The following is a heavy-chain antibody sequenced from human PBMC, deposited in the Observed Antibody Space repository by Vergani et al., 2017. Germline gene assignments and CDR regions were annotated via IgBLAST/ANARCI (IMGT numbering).Heavy chain of an antibody. CDR2: IYSGGST. CDR1: GFTVSSNY. V-gene: IGHV3-66*01. Sequence: EVQLVESGGGLVQPGGSLRLSCAASGFTVSSNYMSWVRQAPGKGLEWDSVIYSGGSTYYADSVKGRFTISRDNSKNTLYLQMNSLRAEDTAVYYCARGGKGGYNSATDYWGQGTLVTVSS. J-gene: IGHJ4*02. CDR3: ARGGKGGYNSATDY. D-gene: IGHD5-24*01.